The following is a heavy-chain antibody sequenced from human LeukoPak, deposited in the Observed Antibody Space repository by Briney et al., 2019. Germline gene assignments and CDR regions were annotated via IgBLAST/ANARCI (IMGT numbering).Heavy chain of an antibody. V-gene: IGHV4-59*02. J-gene: IGHJ4*02. CDR3: ASTSGYCSGGNCYSAFDY. CDR2: IYYSGST. D-gene: IGHD2-15*01. CDR1: GGSASTYY. Sequence: SETLSLTCTVSGGSASTYYWNWIRQPPGKGLEWIGYIYYSGSTNYNPSLKSRLTISVDTPNTQFSLKLSSVTAADTAVYYCASTSGYCSGGNCYSAFDYWGQGTLVTVSS.